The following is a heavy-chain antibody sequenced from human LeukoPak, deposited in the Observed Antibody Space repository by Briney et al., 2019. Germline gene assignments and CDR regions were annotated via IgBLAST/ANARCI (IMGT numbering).Heavy chain of an antibody. Sequence: TSETLSLTCTVSGGSISSSSYYWGWIRQPPGKGLEWIGSIYYSGSTYYNPSLKSRVTISVDTSKNQFSLKLSSVTAADTAVYYCARQLGSSWYVDYWGQGTLVTVSS. CDR1: GGSISSSSYY. D-gene: IGHD6-13*01. CDR2: IYYSGST. V-gene: IGHV4-39*01. CDR3: ARQLGSSWYVDY. J-gene: IGHJ4*02.